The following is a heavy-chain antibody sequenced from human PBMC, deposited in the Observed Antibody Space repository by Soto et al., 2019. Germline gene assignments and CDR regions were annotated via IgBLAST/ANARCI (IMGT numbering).Heavy chain of an antibody. Sequence: ASVKVSCKVSGYTFTSYGISWVRQAPGQGLEWMGWISAYNGNTNYAQKLQGRVTMTTDTSTSTAYMELRSLRSDDTAVYYCARDGEGYIVVVPAPGDYWGQGTLVTVSS. D-gene: IGHD2-2*01. CDR1: GYTFTSYG. CDR2: ISAYNGNT. J-gene: IGHJ4*02. CDR3: ARDGEGYIVVVPAPGDY. V-gene: IGHV1-18*01.